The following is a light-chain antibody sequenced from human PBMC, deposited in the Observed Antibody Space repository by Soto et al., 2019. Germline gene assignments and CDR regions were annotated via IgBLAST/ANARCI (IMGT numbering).Light chain of an antibody. V-gene: IGKV3-15*01. CDR1: QTVNSD. CDR3: QQYNNWPPIT. J-gene: IGKJ5*01. Sequence: EIVLTQSPGTLSLSPGENATLSCRASQTVNSDYLAWFQQRPGQAPRLLIYGASTRATGIPARFSGSGSGTEFTLTISSLQSEDFAVYYCQQYNNWPPITFGQGTRLEIK. CDR2: GAS.